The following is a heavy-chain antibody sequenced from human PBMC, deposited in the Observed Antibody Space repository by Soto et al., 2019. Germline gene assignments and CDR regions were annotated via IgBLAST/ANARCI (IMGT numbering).Heavy chain of an antibody. V-gene: IGHV3-21*06. Sequence: PGGSLRLSCAASGFTFTRYSMNWVRQAPGKGLEWVSSVSSTTNYIYYGDSMKGRFTISRDNAKNSLYLEMNSLRAEDTAVYYCARESEDLTSNFDYWGQGTLVTVSS. CDR1: GFTFTRYS. CDR3: ARESEDLTSNFDY. CDR2: VSSTTNYI. J-gene: IGHJ4*02.